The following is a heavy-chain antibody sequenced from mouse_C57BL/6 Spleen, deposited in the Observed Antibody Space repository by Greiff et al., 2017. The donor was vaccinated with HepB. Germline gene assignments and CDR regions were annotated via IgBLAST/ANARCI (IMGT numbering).Heavy chain of an antibody. CDR3: ARGGYDGDY. Sequence: EVQLKESGPGLVKPSQSLSLTCSVTGYSITSGYYWNWIRQFPGNKLEWMGYISYDGSNNYNPSLKNRISITRDTSKNQFFLKLNSVTTEDTATYYCARGGYDGDYWGQGTTLTVSS. CDR2: ISYDGSN. D-gene: IGHD2-2*01. J-gene: IGHJ2*01. CDR1: GYSITSGYY. V-gene: IGHV3-6*01.